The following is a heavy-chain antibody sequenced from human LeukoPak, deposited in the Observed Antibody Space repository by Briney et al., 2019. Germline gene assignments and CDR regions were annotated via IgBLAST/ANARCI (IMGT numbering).Heavy chain of an antibody. V-gene: IGHV3-23*01. CDR3: ARFRNYAMDV. J-gene: IGHJ6*02. CDR2: LGSSGEST. CDR1: GFTFSSYA. Sequence: GGSLRLSCAVSGFTFSSYAMSWVRQAPGKGLEWVSSLGSSGESTYYAGSVKGRFTISRDNSQNTLYLQMNSLRAEDTAAYYCARFRNYAMDVWGQGTTVTVSS.